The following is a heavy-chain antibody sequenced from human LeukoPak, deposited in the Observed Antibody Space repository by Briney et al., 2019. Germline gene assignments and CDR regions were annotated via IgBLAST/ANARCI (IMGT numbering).Heavy chain of an antibody. Sequence: GASLQISCKGSGYSFDLYWIAWVRQLPGKGLEWMGIIYPGDSDTRYSPSFQGQVTISADKSISTAYLQWSSLKASDTAMYYCARDYYDSSGYSRDAFDIWGQGTMVTVSS. J-gene: IGHJ3*02. V-gene: IGHV5-51*01. D-gene: IGHD3-22*01. CDR1: GYSFDLYW. CDR3: ARDYYDSSGYSRDAFDI. CDR2: IYPGDSDT.